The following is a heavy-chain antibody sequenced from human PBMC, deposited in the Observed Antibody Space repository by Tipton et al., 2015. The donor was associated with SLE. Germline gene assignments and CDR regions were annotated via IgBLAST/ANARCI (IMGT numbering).Heavy chain of an antibody. D-gene: IGHD6-19*01. Sequence: SLRLSCAASGFTFSTFDMTWVRQAPGKGLEWVSVIGAGGDNTYYADAVKGRFTISRDNSKNTLYLHMSSLRAEDAAVYYCVKGGWLDYWGXGTLVTVSS. CDR3: VKGGWLDY. CDR2: IGAGGDNT. V-gene: IGHV3-23*01. J-gene: IGHJ4*01. CDR1: GFTFSTFD.